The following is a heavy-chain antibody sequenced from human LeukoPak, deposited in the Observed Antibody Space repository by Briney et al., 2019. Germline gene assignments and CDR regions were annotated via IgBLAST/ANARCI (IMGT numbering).Heavy chain of an antibody. Sequence: SEALSLTCTVSGASFSSSGFYWVWIRQPPGKGLEWIGNVYHSGSTYYNPSLKSRVTISVDTSKNQFSLKLSSVTVADTAVYFCARGIVLLDAFDIWGQGTMVTVSS. CDR2: VYHSGST. D-gene: IGHD3-22*01. V-gene: IGHV4-39*07. CDR3: ARGIVLLDAFDI. CDR1: GASFSSSGFY. J-gene: IGHJ3*02.